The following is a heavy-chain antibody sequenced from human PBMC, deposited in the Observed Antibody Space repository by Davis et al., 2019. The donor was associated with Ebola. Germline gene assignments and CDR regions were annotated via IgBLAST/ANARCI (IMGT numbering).Heavy chain of an antibody. Sequence: SGPTLVKPTQTLTLTCSFSGFSLRTSGVGVGWIRQPPGKALEWLALIYGDDIKRHRPSLKSRLTITKDTSINQVVLRMTNMGPADTATYYCAHRRRGDYTAFDIWGQGATVTVSS. CDR1: GFSLRTSGVG. CDR3: AHRRRGDYTAFDI. CDR2: IYGDDIK. V-gene: IGHV2-5*02. J-gene: IGHJ3*02. D-gene: IGHD4-17*01.